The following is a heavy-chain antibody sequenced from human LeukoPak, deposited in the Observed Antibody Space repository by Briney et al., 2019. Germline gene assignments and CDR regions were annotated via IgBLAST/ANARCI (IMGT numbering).Heavy chain of an antibody. CDR3: ARGDGYTSYYFDY. Sequence: GGSLRLSCAASGFTFSSYAMHWVRQAPGKGLEWVAFISYDGSNKYYADSVKGRFTISRDNSKNTLYLQMNSLRAEDTAVYYCARGDGYTSYYFDYWGQGTLVTVSS. CDR1: GFTFSSYA. D-gene: IGHD5-24*01. CDR2: ISYDGSNK. V-gene: IGHV3-30*14. J-gene: IGHJ4*02.